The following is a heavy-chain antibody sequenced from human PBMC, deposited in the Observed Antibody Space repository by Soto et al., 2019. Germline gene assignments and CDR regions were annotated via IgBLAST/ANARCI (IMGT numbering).Heavy chain of an antibody. CDR1: GFTFTISA. J-gene: IGHJ6*03. CDR2: IVVGSGNT. V-gene: IGHV1-58*02. CDR3: AADPRDYYYMDV. Sequence: SVKGYCKAFGFTFTISAMQWVRQARGQRLEWIGWIVVGSGNTNYAQKFQERVTITRDMSTSTAYMELSSLRSEDTAVYYCAADPRDYYYMDVWGKGTTVTVSS.